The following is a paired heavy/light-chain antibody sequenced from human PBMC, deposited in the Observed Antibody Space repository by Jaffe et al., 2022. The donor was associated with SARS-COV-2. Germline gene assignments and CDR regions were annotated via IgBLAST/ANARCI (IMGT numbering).Heavy chain of an antibody. Sequence: EVQLVESGGGLVQPGGSLKLSCAASGFTLGDSWMSWVRRAPGKGLEWVANIRQDGGQKFYVDSVKGRFTISRDNAKNSLYLQMDSLRVEDTAVYYCAKLGPRQTYYFDNSQYRASEGGGQGTLVTVSS. CDR3: AKLGPRQTYYFDNSQYRASEG. CDR1: GFTLGDSW. CDR2: IRQDGGQK. D-gene: IGHD3-22*01. J-gene: IGHJ4*02. V-gene: IGHV3-7*01.
Light chain of an antibody. CDR2: DNN. CDR1: SSNIGKNY. CDR3: GTWDSSLTAGV. J-gene: IGLJ2*01. Sequence: QSVLTQPPSVSAAPGQGVVISCSGSSSNIGKNYVSWYQQLPGTAPKLLIYDNNKRPSGIPDRFSGSKSDTSATLGITGLQTADEADYYCGTWDSSLTAGVFGGGTKLTVL. V-gene: IGLV1-51*01.